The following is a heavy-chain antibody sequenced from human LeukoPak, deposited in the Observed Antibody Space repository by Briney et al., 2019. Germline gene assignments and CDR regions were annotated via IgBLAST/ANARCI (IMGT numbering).Heavy chain of an antibody. CDR3: ARENSGWSYSGGFDI. CDR2: IKQDGSEK. D-gene: IGHD6-19*01. J-gene: IGHJ3*02. V-gene: IGHV3-7*03. CDR1: GFTFSSYW. Sequence: GGSLRLSCAASGFTFSSYWMSWVRQAPGKGLEWVANIKQDGSEKYYVDSVKGRFTISRDNAKNSLYLQMNSLRAEDTAVYYCARENSGWSYSGGFDIWGQGTMVTVSS.